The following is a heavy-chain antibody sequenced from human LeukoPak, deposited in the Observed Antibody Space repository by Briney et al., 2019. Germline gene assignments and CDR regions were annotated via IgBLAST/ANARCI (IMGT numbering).Heavy chain of an antibody. J-gene: IGHJ4*02. CDR1: GFTFDDYA. V-gene: IGHV3-9*01. CDR2: ISWNSDNI. CDR3: ARKIESGAAHYFDY. D-gene: IGHD5-12*01. Sequence: PGGSLRLSCAASGFTFDDYAMHWVRQPPGKGLEWVSGISWNSDNIAFADFVKGRFTISRDNAKNSLYLQMNSLRVEDTASYFCARKIESGAAHYFDYWGQGTLVTVSS.